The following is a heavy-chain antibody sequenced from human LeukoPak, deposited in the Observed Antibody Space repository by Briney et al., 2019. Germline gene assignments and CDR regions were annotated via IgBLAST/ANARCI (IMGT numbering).Heavy chain of an antibody. CDR3: ASARESY. CDR2: ISSSSSTI. D-gene: IGHD1-26*01. J-gene: IGHJ4*02. V-gene: IGHV3-48*02. CDR1: GFTFSSYS. Sequence: PGGSLRLSCAASGFTFSSYSMNWVRQAPGKGLEWVSYISSSSSTIYYADSVKGRFTISRDNAKNSLYLQMNSLMYQQPAVYYCASARESYWGQGTLVTVSS.